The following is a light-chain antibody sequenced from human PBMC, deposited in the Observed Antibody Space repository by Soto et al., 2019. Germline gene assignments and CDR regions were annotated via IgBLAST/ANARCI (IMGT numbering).Light chain of an antibody. Sequence: DIVMTQSPDFLAVSLGERATVNCKSSQSVLSNSNNRNWLAWYQQRPGHPPRLLLSWASVRESGIPERFSGSGSGTDFTLTITGLQAEDVAIYYCQQYLSLPWTIGQGTKVEIK. J-gene: IGKJ1*01. CDR3: QQYLSLPWT. CDR1: QSVLSNSNNRNW. V-gene: IGKV4-1*01. CDR2: WAS.